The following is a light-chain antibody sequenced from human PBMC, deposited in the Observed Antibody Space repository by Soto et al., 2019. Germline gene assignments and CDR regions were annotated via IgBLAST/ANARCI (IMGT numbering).Light chain of an antibody. Sequence: QSALTQPASVSGSPGQSITISFTGTSSDVGGYNYVSWYQQHPGKAPKLMIYEVSNRPSGVSNRFSGSKSGNTASLTISGLQAEDDADYYCSSYTSSSPYVFGTGTKLTVL. CDR2: EVS. CDR3: SSYTSSSPYV. J-gene: IGLJ1*01. V-gene: IGLV2-14*01. CDR1: SSDVGGYNY.